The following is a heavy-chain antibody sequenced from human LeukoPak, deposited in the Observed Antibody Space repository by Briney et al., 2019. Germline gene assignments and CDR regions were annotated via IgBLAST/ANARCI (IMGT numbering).Heavy chain of an antibody. CDR2: ISYDGSNK. J-gene: IGHJ4*02. V-gene: IGHV3-30*04. Sequence: PGGSLRLSCAASGFTFSSYAMHWVRQAPGKGLEWVAVISYDGSNKYYADSVKGRFTISRDNSKNTLYLQMNSLRAEDTAVYYCARVSPRYSGSYSFDYWGQGTLVTVSS. CDR3: ARVSPRYSGSYSFDY. D-gene: IGHD1-26*01. CDR1: GFTFSSYA.